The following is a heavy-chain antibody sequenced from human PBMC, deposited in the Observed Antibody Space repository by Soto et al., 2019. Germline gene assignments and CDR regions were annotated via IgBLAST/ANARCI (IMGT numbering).Heavy chain of an antibody. Sequence: ASVKVSCKASGYTFTDHFIHWVRQAPGQGLEWMGWINPNNGGTDYAQNFRGRVTMTRDTSVSTAYMDLNSLKFDDTAVFYCARDLGVGGAGGYYFGSWGQRTPVTVSS. CDR3: ARDLGVGGAGGYYFGS. V-gene: IGHV1-2*02. D-gene: IGHD3-3*01. J-gene: IGHJ4*02. CDR1: GYTFTDHF. CDR2: INPNNGGT.